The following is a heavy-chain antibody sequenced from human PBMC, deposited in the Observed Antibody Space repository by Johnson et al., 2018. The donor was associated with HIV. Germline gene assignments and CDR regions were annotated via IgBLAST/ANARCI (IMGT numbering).Heavy chain of an antibody. CDR2: IYSGGST. D-gene: IGHD1-26*01. CDR3: AKEWSAFDI. Sequence: VHLVESGGGLIQPGGSLRLSCAASGFTVSSNYMNWVRQAPGKGLEWVSVIYSGGSTYHADSVKGRFTISRDNAKNSLYLQMNSLTAEDTATYYCAKEWSAFDIWGQGTMVTVAA. J-gene: IGHJ3*02. CDR1: GFTVSSNY. V-gene: IGHV3-53*01.